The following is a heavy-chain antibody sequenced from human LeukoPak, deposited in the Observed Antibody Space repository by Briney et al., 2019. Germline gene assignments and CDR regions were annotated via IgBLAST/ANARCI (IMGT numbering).Heavy chain of an antibody. J-gene: IGHJ6*02. CDR3: ARSPLIVVVPAAMRDYYYGMDV. D-gene: IGHD2-2*01. CDR1: GYTFTSYG. CDR2: ISAYNGNT. V-gene: IGHV1-18*01. Sequence: GASVKVSCKASGYTFTSYGISWVRQAPGQRLEGMGWISAYNGNTKYAQKLQGRVTMNTDTYTSTAYMELRSLCSDDTAVYYCARSPLIVVVPAAMRDYYYGMDVWGQATTVSVS.